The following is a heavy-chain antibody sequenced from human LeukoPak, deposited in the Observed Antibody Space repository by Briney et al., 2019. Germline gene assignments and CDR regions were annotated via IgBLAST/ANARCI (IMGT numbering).Heavy chain of an antibody. CDR2: INSDGSLT. Sequence: GGSLRLSCAASGFTFSRYWMHWVRQAPGKGLVWVSRINSDGSLTDYADPVKGRFTTSRDNAENTSYLQMNSLKAEDTAVYYCVRLLDLDYWGQGTLVTVSS. J-gene: IGHJ4*02. CDR1: GFTFSRYW. V-gene: IGHV3-74*01. D-gene: IGHD3-10*01. CDR3: VRLLDLDY.